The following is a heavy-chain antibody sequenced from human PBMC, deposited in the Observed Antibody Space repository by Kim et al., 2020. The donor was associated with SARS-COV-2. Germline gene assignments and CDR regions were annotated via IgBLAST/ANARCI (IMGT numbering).Heavy chain of an antibody. Sequence: GESLKISCKGSGYSFTSYWIGWVRQMPGKGLEWMGIIYPGDSDTRYSPSFQGQVTISADKSISTAYLQWSSLKASDTAMYYCARPSGIMVRGVIMPYYFDYWGQGTLVTVSS. J-gene: IGHJ4*02. CDR1: GYSFTSYW. CDR3: ARPSGIMVRGVIMPYYFDY. CDR2: IYPGDSDT. V-gene: IGHV5-51*01. D-gene: IGHD3-10*01.